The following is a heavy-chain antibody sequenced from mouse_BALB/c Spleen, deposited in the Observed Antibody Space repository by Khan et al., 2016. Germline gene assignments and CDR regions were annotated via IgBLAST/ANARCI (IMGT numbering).Heavy chain of an antibody. J-gene: IGHJ4*01. CDR1: GDSITRGY. V-gene: IGHV3-8*02. CDR3: ARCYYAMDY. Sequence: EVQLQESGPSLVKPSQTLSLTCSVTGDSITRGYWNWIRKFPGNKLEFMGYISYSGSINYNPSLRSRISITRDTSKNQYYLQLNSAITENTATNYSARCYYAMDYWGQGASVTVSS. CDR2: ISYSGSI.